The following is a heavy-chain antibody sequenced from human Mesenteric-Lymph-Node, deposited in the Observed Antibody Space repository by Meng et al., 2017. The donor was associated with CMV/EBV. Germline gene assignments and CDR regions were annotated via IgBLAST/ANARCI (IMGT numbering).Heavy chain of an antibody. CDR2: INHSGST. Sequence: FSGYYWSWNRQPPGKGLAWIGEINHSGSTNYNPSLKSRVTISVDTSKNQFSLKLSSVTAADTAVYYCARGSRRVTSIAAAGTAAFAPWGQGTLVTVSS. V-gene: IGHV4-34*01. J-gene: IGHJ5*02. CDR3: ARGSRRVTSIAAAGTAAFAP. D-gene: IGHD6-13*01. CDR1: FSGYY.